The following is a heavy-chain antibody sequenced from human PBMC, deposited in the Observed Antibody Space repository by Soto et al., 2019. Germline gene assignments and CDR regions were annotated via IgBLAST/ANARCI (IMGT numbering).Heavy chain of an antibody. D-gene: IGHD2-8*01. CDR2: ISAYNGNT. CDR3: ARDDCTNGVCYTEWFDP. V-gene: IGHV1-18*01. Sequence: ASVKVSCKASGYTFTSCGISWVRQAPGQGLEWMGWISAYNGNTNYAQKLQGRVTMTTDTSTSTAYMELRSLRSDDTAVYYCARDDCTNGVCYTEWFDPWGQGSLVTVSS. CDR1: GYTFTSCG. J-gene: IGHJ5*02.